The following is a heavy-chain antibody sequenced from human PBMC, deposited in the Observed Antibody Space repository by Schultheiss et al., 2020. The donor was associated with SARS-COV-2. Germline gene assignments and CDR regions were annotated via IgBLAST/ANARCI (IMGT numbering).Heavy chain of an antibody. J-gene: IGHJ4*02. Sequence: SETLSLTCAVYGGSFSGDYWSWIRQPPGKGLEWIGEINHGEGTNYNPSLKSRVTISVDTSKNQFSLKLSSVTAADTAVYYCARFPWDTAMVGAFYFDYWGQGTLVTVSS. CDR3: ARFPWDTAMVGAFYFDY. V-gene: IGHV4-34*01. CDR1: GGSFSGDY. D-gene: IGHD5-18*01. CDR2: INHGEGT.